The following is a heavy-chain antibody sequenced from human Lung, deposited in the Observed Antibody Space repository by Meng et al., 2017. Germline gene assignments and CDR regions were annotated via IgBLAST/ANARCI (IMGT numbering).Heavy chain of an antibody. V-gene: IGHV3-7*01. D-gene: IGHD2/OR15-2a*01. CDR2: IKEDGSEK. J-gene: IGHJ3*02. CDR3: AREIIGAASAFDI. Sequence: GESLKISCAASRFTFSSYWMSWVRQAPGKGLKWVANIKEDGSEKNYVDSVKGRFTISRDNAKNSLFLQMNSLRAEDTAVYYCAREIIGAASAFDIWGQGTLVTVSS. CDR1: RFTFSSYW.